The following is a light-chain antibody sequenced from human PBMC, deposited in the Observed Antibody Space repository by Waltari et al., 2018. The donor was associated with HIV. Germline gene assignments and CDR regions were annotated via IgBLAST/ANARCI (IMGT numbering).Light chain of an antibody. Sequence: QSALTQPASVSGSPGQSITISCTGSRNDIGTYKYVSWYQQHPGKAPKVLIYEVTNRPSGVSDRFSGSKSGNTASLVIPGLQTDDEADYYCSSYTSSTTVIFGGGTKLTVL. CDR2: EVT. V-gene: IGLV2-14*01. CDR1: RNDIGTYKY. J-gene: IGLJ2*01. CDR3: SSYTSSTTVI.